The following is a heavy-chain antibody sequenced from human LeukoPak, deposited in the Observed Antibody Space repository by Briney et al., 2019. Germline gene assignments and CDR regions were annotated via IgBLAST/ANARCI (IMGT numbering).Heavy chain of an antibody. CDR3: ARSIVVVTAIGYYYYGIDV. CDR2: IYYSGST. Sequence: SETLSLTCTVSGGSISRYHWSWLRQPPCKGLEWIGYIYYSGSTNYNHSLKCLVTISVDTSKNQFSLKLSYVTAADTAVYYCARSIVVVTAIGYYYYGIDVWGQGTTVTVSS. D-gene: IGHD2-21*02. V-gene: IGHV4-59*08. CDR1: GGSISRYH. J-gene: IGHJ6*02.